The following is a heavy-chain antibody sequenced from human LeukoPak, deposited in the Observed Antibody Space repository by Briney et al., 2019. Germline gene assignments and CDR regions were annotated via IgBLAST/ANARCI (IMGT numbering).Heavy chain of an antibody. CDR3: ATGAAGTKNWFDP. J-gene: IGHJ5*02. D-gene: IGHD6-13*01. Sequence: PSETLSLTCTVSGGSISSYYWSWIRQPPGKGLEWIGYIYYSGSTNYNPSLKSRVTISVDTSKNQFSLKLSSVTAADTAVYYCATGAAGTKNWFDPWGQGTLVTVSS. CDR1: GGSISSYY. V-gene: IGHV4-59*01. CDR2: IYYSGST.